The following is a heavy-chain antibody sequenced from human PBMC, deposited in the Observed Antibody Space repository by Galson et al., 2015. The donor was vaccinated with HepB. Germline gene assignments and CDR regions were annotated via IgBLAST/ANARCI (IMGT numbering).Heavy chain of an antibody. J-gene: IGHJ4*02. CDR1: GFTFSSYA. V-gene: IGHV3-23*01. Sequence: SLRLSCAASGFTFSSYAMSWVRQAPGKGLEWVSAISGSGGSTYYADSVKGRFTISRDNSKNTLYLQMNSLRAEDTAVYYCAKEDILLWFGPGHYFDYWGQGTLVTVSS. CDR3: AKEDILLWFGPGHYFDY. CDR2: ISGSGGST. D-gene: IGHD3-10*01.